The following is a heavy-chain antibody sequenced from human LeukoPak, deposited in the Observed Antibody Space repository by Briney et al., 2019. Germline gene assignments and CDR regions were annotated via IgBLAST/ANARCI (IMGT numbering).Heavy chain of an antibody. J-gene: IGHJ4*02. V-gene: IGHV3-33*01. CDR3: ARDRGKYSSSSPFDY. CDR1: GFTFSSYG. D-gene: IGHD6-6*01. CDR2: IWYDGSNK. Sequence: GGSLRLSCAASGFTFSSYGMHWVRQAPGKGLEWVAVIWYDGSNKYYADSVKGRFTISRGNSKNTLYLQMNSLRAEDTAVYYCARDRGKYSSSSPFDYWGQGTLVTVSS.